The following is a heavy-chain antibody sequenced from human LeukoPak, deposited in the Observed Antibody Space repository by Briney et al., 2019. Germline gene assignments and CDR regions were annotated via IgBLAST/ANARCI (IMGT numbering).Heavy chain of an antibody. V-gene: IGHV5-10-1*01. CDR1: GYSFASYW. J-gene: IGHJ4*02. CDR2: IDPSDSDT. D-gene: IGHD3-22*01. Sequence: GESLKISCKGSGYSFASYWISWVRQMPGKGLEWMGTIDPSDSDTNYNPSFQGHVTISVDKSISTAYLQWSSLKASDTAMYYCARHPYDSSGYYYDYWGQGTLVTVSS. CDR3: ARHPYDSSGYYYDY.